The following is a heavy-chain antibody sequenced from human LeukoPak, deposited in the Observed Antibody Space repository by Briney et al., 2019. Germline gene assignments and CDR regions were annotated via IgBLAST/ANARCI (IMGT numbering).Heavy chain of an antibody. CDR3: AKDQPGYYYYYGMDV. J-gene: IGHJ6*02. CDR1: GFTFGSYA. V-gene: IGHV3-23*01. CDR2: ISGSGGST. D-gene: IGHD7-27*01. Sequence: GGSLRLSCAASGFTFGSYAMSWVRQAPGKGLEWVSAISGSGGSTYYADSVKGRFTISRDNSKNTLYLQMNSLRAEDTAVYYCAKDQPGYYYYYGMDVWGQGTTVTVSS.